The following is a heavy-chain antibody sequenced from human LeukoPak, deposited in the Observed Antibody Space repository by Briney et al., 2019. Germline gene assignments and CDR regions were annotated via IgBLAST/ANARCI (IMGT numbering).Heavy chain of an antibody. CDR2: INTNTGNP. V-gene: IGHV7-4-1*02. CDR1: GYTFTSYA. Sequence: GASVKVSFKASGYTFTSYATNWVRQAPGQGLEWMGWINTNTGNPTYAQGFTGRFVFSLDTSVSTAYLQISSLKAEDTAVYYCARGYDFWSGFTYYGMDVWGQGTTVTVSS. J-gene: IGHJ6*02. CDR3: ARGYDFWSGFTYYGMDV. D-gene: IGHD3-3*01.